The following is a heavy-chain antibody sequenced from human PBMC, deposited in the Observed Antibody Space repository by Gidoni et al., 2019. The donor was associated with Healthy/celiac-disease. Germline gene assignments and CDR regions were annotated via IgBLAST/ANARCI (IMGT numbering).Heavy chain of an antibody. Sequence: QVQLVESGGGVVQPGRSLRLSCSASGFTFRSYGMHWVRQAPGKGLEWVAVISYDGSNKYYADSVKGRFTISRDNSKNTLYLQMNSLRAEDTAVYYCAKAGAVLRGTSPLDVWGQGTTVTVSS. J-gene: IGHJ6*02. V-gene: IGHV3-30*18. D-gene: IGHD2-2*01. CDR3: AKAGAVLRGTSPLDV. CDR2: ISYDGSNK. CDR1: GFTFRSYG.